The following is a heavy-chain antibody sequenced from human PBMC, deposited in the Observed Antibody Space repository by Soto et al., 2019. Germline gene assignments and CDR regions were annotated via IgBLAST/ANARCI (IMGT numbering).Heavy chain of an antibody. CDR1: GGSISSYY. D-gene: IGHD6-19*01. V-gene: IGHV4-59*01. CDR2: IYYSGST. CDR3: ARGSSGWYTLTFFDY. J-gene: IGHJ4*02. Sequence: KSSETLSLTCTVSGGSISSYYWSWIRQPPGKGLEWIGYIYYSGSTNYNPSLKSRVTISVDTSKNQFSLKLSSVTAADTAVYYCARGSSGWYTLTFFDYWGQGTLVTVSS.